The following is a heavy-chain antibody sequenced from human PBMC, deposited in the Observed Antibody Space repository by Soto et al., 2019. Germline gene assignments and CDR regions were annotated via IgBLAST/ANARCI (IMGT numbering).Heavy chain of an antibody. D-gene: IGHD4-17*01. CDR3: ASGKTTVTTHGMDV. V-gene: IGHV4-39*01. J-gene: IGHJ6*02. CDR2: IYYSGST. CDR1: GGSISSSSYY. Sequence: PSETLSLTCTVSGGSISSSSYYWGWIRQPPGKGLEWIGSIYYSGSTYYNPSLKSRVTTSVDTSKNQFSLKLSSVTAADTAVYYCASGKTTVTTHGMDVWGQGTTVTVSS.